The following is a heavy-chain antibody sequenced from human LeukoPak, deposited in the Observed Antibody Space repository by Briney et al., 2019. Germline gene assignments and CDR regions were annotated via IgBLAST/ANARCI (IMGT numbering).Heavy chain of an antibody. J-gene: IGHJ2*01. Sequence: PGGCLRLSCAASGLNFSNYAMSWVRQAPGKGLEWVSVISGSAISGSGGATNYAESVKGRFTVSRDNSKNTLYLQMNSLRAEDTAVYYCAKDAGFGSGTYEYWYFDLWGRGTLVTVSS. V-gene: IGHV3-23*01. D-gene: IGHD3-10*01. CDR3: AKDAGFGSGTYEYWYFDL. CDR1: GLNFSNYA. CDR2: ISGSAISGSGGAT.